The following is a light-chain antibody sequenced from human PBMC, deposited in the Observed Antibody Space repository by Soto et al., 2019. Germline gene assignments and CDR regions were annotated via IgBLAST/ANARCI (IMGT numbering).Light chain of an antibody. CDR2: GAS. V-gene: IGKV3-11*01. CDR1: QSVSIY. CDR3: QQRNTWPEAFS. J-gene: IGKJ2*01. Sequence: EVVLTQSPATLSLSPGDRATLSCRASQSVSIYLAWYQQKPGQAPRLLVYGASKRASGIPARFSGSGSGTDFTLTISTLEPEDFAVYYCQQRNTWPEAFSFGQGTKLEIK.